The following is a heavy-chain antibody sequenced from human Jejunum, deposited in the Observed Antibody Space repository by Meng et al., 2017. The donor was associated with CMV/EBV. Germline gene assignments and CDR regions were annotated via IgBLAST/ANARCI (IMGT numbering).Heavy chain of an antibody. CDR3: ARDGGSGDWDY. J-gene: IGHJ4*02. Sequence: CKASGYTFTSYYMHWVRQAPGQGLEWMGIINPSGGSTSYAQKFQGRVTMTRDTSTSTVYMELSSLRSEDTAVYYCARDGGSGDWDYWGQGTLVTVSS. D-gene: IGHD2-21*02. V-gene: IGHV1-46*01. CDR2: INPSGGST. CDR1: GYTFTSYY.